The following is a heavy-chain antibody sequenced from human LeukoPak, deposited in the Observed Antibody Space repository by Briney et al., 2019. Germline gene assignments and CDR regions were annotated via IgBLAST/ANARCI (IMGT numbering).Heavy chain of an antibody. CDR3: ARVFMYYDFWSGPITKGPKTDFDI. CDR2: ISSSSSYI. CDR1: GFTFSSYS. J-gene: IGHJ3*02. Sequence: PGGSLRLSCAASGFTFSSYSMNWVRQAPGKGLEWVSSISSSSSYIYYADSVKGRFTISRDNAKNSLYLQMNSLRADDTAVYYCARVFMYYDFWSGPITKGPKTDFDIWGQGTMVTVSP. V-gene: IGHV3-21*04. D-gene: IGHD3-3*01.